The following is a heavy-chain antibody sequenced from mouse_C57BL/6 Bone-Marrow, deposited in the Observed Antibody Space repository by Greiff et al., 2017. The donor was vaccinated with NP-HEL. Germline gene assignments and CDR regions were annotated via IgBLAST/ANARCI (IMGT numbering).Heavy chain of an antibody. CDR2: IDPETGGT. CDR1: GYTFTDYE. Sequence: VHLVESGAELVRPGASVTLSCKASGYTFTDYEMHWVKQTPVHGLEWIGAIDPETGGTAYNQKFKGKAILTADKSSSTAYMELRSLTSEDSAVYYCTGEGIYDGYYFDYRGQGTTLTVSS. J-gene: IGHJ2*01. V-gene: IGHV1-15*01. D-gene: IGHD2-3*01. CDR3: TGEGIYDGYYFDY.